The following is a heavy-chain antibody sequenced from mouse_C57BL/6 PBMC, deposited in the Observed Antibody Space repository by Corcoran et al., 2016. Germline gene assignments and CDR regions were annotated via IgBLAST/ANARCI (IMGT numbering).Heavy chain of an antibody. D-gene: IGHD2-5*01. CDR3: ARDSNYEYFDV. J-gene: IGHJ1*03. CDR1: GYTFTTYG. Sequence: QIQLVQSGPELKKPGETVKISCKASGYTFTTYGMSWVKQAPGKGLKWMGWINTYSGVPTYADDFKGRFAFSLETSASTAYLQINNLKNEDTATYFCARDSNYEYFDVWGTGTTVTVSS. V-gene: IGHV9-3*01. CDR2: INTYSGVP.